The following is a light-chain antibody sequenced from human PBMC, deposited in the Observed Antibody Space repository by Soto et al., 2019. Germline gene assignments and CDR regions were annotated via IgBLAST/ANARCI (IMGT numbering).Light chain of an antibody. Sequence: DIQMTQSPSSLSASVGDRVTITCQASQDINKYLNWYQQKPGKAPKLLIYDASNLETGVPSRFSGSGSGTDFTLTISSLQPDDFATYYCQHYNSYSEAFGQGTKVELK. J-gene: IGKJ1*01. CDR2: DAS. CDR3: QHYNSYSEA. V-gene: IGKV1-33*01. CDR1: QDINKY.